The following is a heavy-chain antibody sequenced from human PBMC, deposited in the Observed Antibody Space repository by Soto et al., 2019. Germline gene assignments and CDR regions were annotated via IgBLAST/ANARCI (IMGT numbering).Heavy chain of an antibody. Sequence: GASVKVSCKASGYTFTSYYMHWVRQAPGQGLEWMGIINPSGGSTSYAQKFQGRVTMTRDTSTSTVYMELSSLRSEDTAVYYCARDLVAVAGIYYYYGMDVWGQATTVTVSS. CDR2: INPSGGST. CDR1: GYTFTSYY. D-gene: IGHD6-19*01. V-gene: IGHV1-46*01. J-gene: IGHJ6*02. CDR3: ARDLVAVAGIYYYYGMDV.